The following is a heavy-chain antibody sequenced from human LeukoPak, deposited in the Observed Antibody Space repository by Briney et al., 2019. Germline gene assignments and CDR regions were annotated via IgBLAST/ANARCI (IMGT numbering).Heavy chain of an antibody. D-gene: IGHD3-22*01. J-gene: IGHJ3*02. CDR1: GFTFSRYA. Sequence: GGSLRLSCAASGFTFSRYAMSWVRQAPGKGLEWVSAISGSGGSTNYADSVKGRFTISRDNSKNTLYLQMNSLRAEDTAVYYCAKQADYDSSVPSAFDIWGQGTMVTVSS. V-gene: IGHV3-23*01. CDR2: ISGSGGST. CDR3: AKQADYDSSVPSAFDI.